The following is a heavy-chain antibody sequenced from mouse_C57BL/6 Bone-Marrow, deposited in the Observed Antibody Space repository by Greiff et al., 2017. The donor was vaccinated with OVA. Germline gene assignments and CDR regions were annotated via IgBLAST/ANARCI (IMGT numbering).Heavy chain of an antibody. D-gene: IGHD1-1*01. CDR3: ARTGKGSTPYFDV. CDR2: ISSGSSTS. V-gene: IGHV5-17*01. J-gene: IGHJ1*03. Sequence: EVQVVESGGGLVKPGGSLKLSCAASGFTFSDYGMHWVRQAPEKGLEWVAYISSGSSTSYYADTVKGRFTISRDNAKNTLFLQMTSLRSEDTAMYYCARTGKGSTPYFDVWGTGTTVTVSS. CDR1: GFTFSDYG.